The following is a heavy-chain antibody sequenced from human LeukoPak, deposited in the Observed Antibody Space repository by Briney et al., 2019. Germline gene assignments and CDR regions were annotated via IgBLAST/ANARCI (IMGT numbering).Heavy chain of an antibody. V-gene: IGHV3-64D*06. Sequence: GGSLRLSCSASGFTFSSYAMHWVRQAPGKGLEYVSAISSNGGSTYYADSVKGRFTISRDNSKNTLYLQMSSLRAEDTAVYYCVRSVCSGGSCNYYYYGMGVWGKGTTVTVSS. CDR3: VRSVCSGGSCNYYYYGMGV. CDR1: GFTFSSYA. J-gene: IGHJ6*04. CDR2: ISSNGGST. D-gene: IGHD2-15*01.